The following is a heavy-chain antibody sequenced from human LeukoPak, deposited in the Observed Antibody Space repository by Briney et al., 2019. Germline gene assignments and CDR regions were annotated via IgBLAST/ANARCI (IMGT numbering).Heavy chain of an antibody. CDR3: ANLRMRLDY. CDR2: ISYDGSSK. Sequence: GGFLRLSCAASGFTFSSYAMHWVRQAPGKGLEWVAVISYDGSSKFHADSVKGRFTISRDIAQNTLYLQMNSLRAEDTAVYYCANLRMRLDYWGQGTLVTVSS. J-gene: IGHJ4*02. V-gene: IGHV3-30-3*01. D-gene: IGHD1-14*01. CDR1: GFTFSSYA.